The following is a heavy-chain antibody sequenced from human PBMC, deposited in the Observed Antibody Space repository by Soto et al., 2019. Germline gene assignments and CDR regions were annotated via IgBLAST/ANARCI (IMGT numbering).Heavy chain of an antibody. V-gene: IGHV4-39*01. CDR1: GGSISSSSYY. Sequence: QLQLQESGPGLVKPSETLSLTCTVSGGSISSSSYYWGWIRQPPGKGLEWIGNIFYSGSAYYNASLKSRVTISVDTSKNQFSLKLTSVTAADTAVYYCARRLTTETMGEVWFDPWGQGTLVTVSS. CDR2: IFYSGSA. D-gene: IGHD3-16*01. J-gene: IGHJ5*02. CDR3: ARRLTTETMGEVWFDP.